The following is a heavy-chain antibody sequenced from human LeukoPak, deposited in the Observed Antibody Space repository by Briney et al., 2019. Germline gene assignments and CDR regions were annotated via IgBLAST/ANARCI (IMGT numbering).Heavy chain of an antibody. J-gene: IGHJ4*02. CDR2: IYYSGST. Sequence: SETLSLTCTVSGGSISSYYWSWIRQPPGKGLEWIGTIYYSGSTYYKSSLKSRVTISVDPSKNQFSLEVSSVTAADTALYFCARHIGLGSSSFDYFDYWGQGTLVTVSS. D-gene: IGHD6-6*01. CDR3: ARHIGLGSSSFDYFDY. V-gene: IGHV4-39*01. CDR1: GGSISSYY.